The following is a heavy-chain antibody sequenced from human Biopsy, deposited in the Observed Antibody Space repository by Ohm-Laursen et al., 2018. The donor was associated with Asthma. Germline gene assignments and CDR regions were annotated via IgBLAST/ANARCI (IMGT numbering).Heavy chain of an antibody. CDR3: ASDFPKDYVRYNFQF. D-gene: IGHD4-17*01. Sequence: ATVKISCKISGYSLTDLSMHWVRQAPGQGLEWMRGHDHEEGGTVNARRFQGRVTMTEDTSTDTAYMELSSLSSDDTAVYYCASDFPKDYVRYNFQFWGQGTLVTVSS. CDR1: GYSLTDLS. CDR2: HDHEEGGT. V-gene: IGHV1-24*01. J-gene: IGHJ4*02.